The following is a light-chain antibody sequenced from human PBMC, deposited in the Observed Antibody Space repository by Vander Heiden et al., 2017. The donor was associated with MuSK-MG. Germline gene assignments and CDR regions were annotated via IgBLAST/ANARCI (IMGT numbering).Light chain of an antibody. V-gene: IGLV2-11*01. Sequence: QSALPQPRSLSGSPGQSLTISCTGTSSDGGGYNDGSWYQQHPGKAPKLMVYAVSERPSGVPDRFSGSKSGNTASLTISGLQAEDEADYFCCSYAGNSVVFGGGTKLTVL. J-gene: IGLJ2*01. CDR1: SSDGGGYND. CDR2: AVS. CDR3: CSYAGNSVV.